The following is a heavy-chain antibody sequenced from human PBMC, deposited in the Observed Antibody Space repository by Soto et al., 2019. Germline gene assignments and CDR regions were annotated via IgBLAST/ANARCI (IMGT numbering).Heavy chain of an antibody. Sequence: SSETLSLTCTVSGGSISSSSDYWGWIRQPPGKGLVWIGSLYYSDTTYYNPSLKSRVTISADTSKSQFSLKLTSVTAADTAVYYCARLNGYCVSTGCHGYYGMDVWGQGTTVTVSS. J-gene: IGHJ6*02. CDR1: GGSISSSSDY. CDR3: ARLNGYCVSTGCHGYYGMDV. D-gene: IGHD2-2*03. V-gene: IGHV4-39*01. CDR2: LYYSDTT.